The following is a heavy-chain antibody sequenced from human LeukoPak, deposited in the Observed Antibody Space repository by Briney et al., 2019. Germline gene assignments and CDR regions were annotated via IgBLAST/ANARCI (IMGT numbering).Heavy chain of an antibody. CDR3: ARLAPPNPY. CDR1: GGSFSTYY. Sequence: SETLSLTCAVYGGSFSTYYWSWLRQPPGKGLEWIGEINHSGSTNYNSPLKSRVTISVDTSKNQFSLKLTSVTAADTAVYYCARLAPPNPYWGQGTLVTVSS. V-gene: IGHV4-34*01. CDR2: INHSGST. J-gene: IGHJ4*02.